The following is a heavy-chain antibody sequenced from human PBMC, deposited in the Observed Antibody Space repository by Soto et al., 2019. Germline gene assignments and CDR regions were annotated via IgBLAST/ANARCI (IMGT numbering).Heavy chain of an antibody. V-gene: IGHV1-69*13. CDR2: IIPIFGTA. Sequence: GASVKVSCKASGGTFSSYAISWVRQAPGQGLEWMGGIIPIFGTANFAQKFQGRVTITADESTRTAYMELSSLRSEDTAVYYCARVGGLLRYKYFQHWGQGTLVTVSS. CDR1: GGTFSSYA. J-gene: IGHJ1*01. CDR3: ARVGGLLRYKYFQH. D-gene: IGHD3-22*01.